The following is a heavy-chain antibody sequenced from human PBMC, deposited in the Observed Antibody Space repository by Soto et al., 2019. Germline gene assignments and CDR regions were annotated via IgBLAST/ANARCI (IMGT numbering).Heavy chain of an antibody. CDR2: IYSGGST. V-gene: IGHV3-53*01. Sequence: GGSLRLSCAASGFTVSSNYMSWVRQAPGKGLEWVSVIYSGGSTYYADSVKGRFTISRDNSKNTLYLQMNSLRAEDTAVYYCARVHYYDSSGSDAFDIWGQGTMVTVSS. D-gene: IGHD3-22*01. CDR3: ARVHYYDSSGSDAFDI. J-gene: IGHJ3*02. CDR1: GFTVSSNY.